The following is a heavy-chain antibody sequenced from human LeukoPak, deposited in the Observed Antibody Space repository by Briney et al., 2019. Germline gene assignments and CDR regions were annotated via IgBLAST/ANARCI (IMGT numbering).Heavy chain of an antibody. Sequence: GGSLRLSCAASGFTFSDYYMIWIRQAPGKGQEWVSYISSSGSTIYYADSVKGRFTISRDNAKNSLYLQMNSLRAEDTAVYYCAREAPDCSSTSCYTFDYWGQGTLVTVSS. CDR2: ISSSGSTI. J-gene: IGHJ4*02. V-gene: IGHV3-11*01. D-gene: IGHD2-2*02. CDR1: GFTFSDYY. CDR3: AREAPDCSSTSCYTFDY.